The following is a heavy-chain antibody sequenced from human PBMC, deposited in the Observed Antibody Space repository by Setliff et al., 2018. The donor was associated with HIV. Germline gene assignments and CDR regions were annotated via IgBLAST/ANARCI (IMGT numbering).Heavy chain of an antibody. Sequence: SETLSLTCTVSGDSVSTRNSFWGWIRQPPGKGLEWIGSFSYNGGRRYTPSLKSRVTISADMSKNQFSLNLNSVTAADTAIYYCARRRGYGYTFDTWGQGLLVTVSS. CDR3: ARRRGYGYTFDT. V-gene: IGHV4-39*01. CDR2: FSYNGGR. J-gene: IGHJ4*02. D-gene: IGHD5-12*01. CDR1: GDSVSTRNSF.